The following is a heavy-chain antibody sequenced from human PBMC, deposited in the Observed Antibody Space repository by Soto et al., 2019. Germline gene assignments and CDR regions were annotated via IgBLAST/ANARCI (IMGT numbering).Heavy chain of an antibody. D-gene: IGHD6-19*01. J-gene: IGHJ6*02. CDR2: IDPSDSYT. CDR3: ARHVRYSSGWPNYYYYGMDV. CDR1: GYSFNSYW. Sequence: PWGSLKIPRKVSGYSFNSYWNDRVRQMPGEGPEWMGSIDPSDSYTNYSPSCQVHVTIAADKSIITAYLQWSSLKASDTAMYYCARHVRYSSGWPNYYYYGMDVWGQGTTVTVSS. V-gene: IGHV5-10-1*01.